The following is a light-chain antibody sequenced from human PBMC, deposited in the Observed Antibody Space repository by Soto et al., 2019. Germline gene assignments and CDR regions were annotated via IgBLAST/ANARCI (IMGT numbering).Light chain of an antibody. CDR3: PQYGSSPGLI. CDR2: GAS. Sequence: EIVWTQSPGTLSLSPGERATLSCRASQSVSSSYLAWYQQKLGQAPRLLIYGASSRDTGLPDRFSGSVSGTDFTDTISRLEAEDFAMYFCPQYGSSPGLIFGGVNKVELK. CDR1: QSVSSSY. J-gene: IGKJ4*01. V-gene: IGKV3-20*01.